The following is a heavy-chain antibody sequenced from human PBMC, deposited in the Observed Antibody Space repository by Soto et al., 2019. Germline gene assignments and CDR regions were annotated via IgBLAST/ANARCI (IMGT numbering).Heavy chain of an antibody. CDR2: ISAYNGNT. Sequence: QVQLVQSGAEVKKPGASVKVSCKASGYTFISYGISWVRQAPGQGLEWMGWISAYNGNTNYAQKVQVRVTLTPDTSPTKAHIARRGLRPDDTSVYYSVREYYYGSGGAYWGPGTLVTVSS. J-gene: IGHJ4*02. V-gene: IGHV1-18*01. CDR3: VREYYYGSGGAY. CDR1: GYTFISYG. D-gene: IGHD3-10*01.